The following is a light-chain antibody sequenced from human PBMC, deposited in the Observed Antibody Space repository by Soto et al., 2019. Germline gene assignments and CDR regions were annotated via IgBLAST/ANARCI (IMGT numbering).Light chain of an antibody. CDR2: GAS. J-gene: IGKJ1*01. CDR3: LQDFNYPWT. CDR1: QGIGKD. Sequence: IQMTQSPSSLSASVGDRVPITCRASQGIGKDLAWFQQRPGKAPKLLIYGASGLQNGVPSRFSGSGSGTDCTLTISGLQPEDVATYFCLQDFNYPWTLGQGTKMDIK. V-gene: IGKV1-6*01.